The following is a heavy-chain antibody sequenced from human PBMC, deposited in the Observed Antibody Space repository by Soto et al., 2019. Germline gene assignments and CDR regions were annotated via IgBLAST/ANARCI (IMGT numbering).Heavy chain of an antibody. V-gene: IGHV3-23*01. CDR2: ISSSDGNT. CDR1: GFTFSSYA. Sequence: EEQLLESGGGLVQPGGSLRLSCAASGFTFSSYAMSWVRQAPGKGLEWVSGISSSDGNTYYADSVKGRFTISRDNSKNTLFLQMNSLRDEDTAIYYWAKDKTRNYGDYYYHYGMDVWGQGTTVTVSS. D-gene: IGHD4-17*01. CDR3: AKDKTRNYGDYYYHYGMDV. J-gene: IGHJ6*02.